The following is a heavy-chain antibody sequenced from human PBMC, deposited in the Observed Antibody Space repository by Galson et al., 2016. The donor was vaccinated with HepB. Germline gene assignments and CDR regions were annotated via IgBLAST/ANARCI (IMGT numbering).Heavy chain of an antibody. D-gene: IGHD3-22*01. Sequence: SVKVSCKASGYTFSGHGIAWVRQAPGQGLEWMGYISPYNGNTDYAQNFQGRITMTTDASTSTAYMEVRSLKSDDTAVYYCAKGRNYYDNSGYFADWGQGTLVTVSS. CDR3: AKGRNYYDNSGYFAD. CDR2: ISPYNGNT. V-gene: IGHV1-18*01. J-gene: IGHJ4*02. CDR1: GYTFSGHG.